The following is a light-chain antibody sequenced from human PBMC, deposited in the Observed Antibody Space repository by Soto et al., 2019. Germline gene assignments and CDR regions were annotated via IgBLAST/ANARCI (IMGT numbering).Light chain of an antibody. J-gene: IGKJ2*01. CDR2: GIS. CDR1: QRVTNNF. Sequence: ENVLTQSPGTLSLSPGERATLSCRASQRVTNNFFAWYQQRPGQAPRLLIYGISNRATGIPDRFSGSGSGTDFTLTISSLEPEDFVVYYCQQYITLPHTFGQGTKLEVK. CDR3: QQYITLPHT. V-gene: IGKV3-20*01.